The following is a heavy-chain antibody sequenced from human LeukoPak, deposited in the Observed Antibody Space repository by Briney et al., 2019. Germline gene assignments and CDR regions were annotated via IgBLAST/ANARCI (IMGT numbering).Heavy chain of an antibody. Sequence: SETLSLTCTVSGGSISSHYWSWIRQPPGKGLEWIGYIYYSGSTNYNPSLKSRVTISVDTSKNQFSLKLSSVTAADTAVYYCARGSDDYGGHPRASRFDPWGQGTLVTVSS. D-gene: IGHD4-23*01. CDR2: IYYSGST. CDR1: GGSISSHY. J-gene: IGHJ5*02. CDR3: ARGSDDYGGHPRASRFDP. V-gene: IGHV4-59*11.